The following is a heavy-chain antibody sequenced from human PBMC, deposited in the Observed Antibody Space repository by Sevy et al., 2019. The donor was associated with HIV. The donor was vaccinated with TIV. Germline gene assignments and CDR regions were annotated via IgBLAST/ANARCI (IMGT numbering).Heavy chain of an antibody. V-gene: IGHV1-2*02. CDR1: GYTFTGYY. J-gene: IGHJ4*02. D-gene: IGHD3-22*01. CDR2: INPKTGGT. Sequence: ASVKVSCKASGYTFTGYYVHWLRQAPGQGLEWMGWINPKTGGTYFAKKFQDRVTMTTGTSITTAYMELSGLRFDDTAVYYCARMGDYFDTCGYYPLKYWGQGTLVTVSS. CDR3: ARMGDYFDTCGYYPLKY.